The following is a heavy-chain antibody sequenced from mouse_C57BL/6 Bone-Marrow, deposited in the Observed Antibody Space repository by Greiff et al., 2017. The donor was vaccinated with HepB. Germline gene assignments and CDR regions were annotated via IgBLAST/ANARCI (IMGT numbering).Heavy chain of an antibody. CDR1: GYTFTSYD. V-gene: IGHV1-85*01. D-gene: IGHD1-1*01. Sequence: VNLVESGPELVKPGASVKLSCKASGYTFTSYDINWVKQRPGQGLEWIGWIYPRDGSTKYNEKFKGKATLTVDTSSSTAYMELHSLTSEDSAVYFCARSLYYYGSSYWYFDVWGTGTTVTVSS. CDR2: IYPRDGST. J-gene: IGHJ1*03. CDR3: ARSLYYYGSSYWYFDV.